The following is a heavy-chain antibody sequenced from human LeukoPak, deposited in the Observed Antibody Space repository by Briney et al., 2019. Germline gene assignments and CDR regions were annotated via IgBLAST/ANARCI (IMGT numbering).Heavy chain of an antibody. Sequence: ASVKVSCKASGYTFTSYGISWVRQAPGQGLEWMGWISAYNGNTNYAQKLQGRVTMTRNTSISTAYMELSSLRSEDTAVYYCAREDYYDSGSFDPWGQGTLVTVSS. CDR2: ISAYNGNT. CDR3: AREDYYDSGSFDP. V-gene: IGHV1-18*01. CDR1: GYTFTSYG. J-gene: IGHJ5*02. D-gene: IGHD3-22*01.